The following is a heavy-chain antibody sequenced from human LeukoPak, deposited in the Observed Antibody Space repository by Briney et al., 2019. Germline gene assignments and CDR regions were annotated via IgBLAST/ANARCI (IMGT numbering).Heavy chain of an antibody. CDR3: ARDSRCGSGCTEDGMAEWYEDTMDV. V-gene: IGHV4-59*12. CDR1: GDSIRSYY. J-gene: IGHJ6*02. Sequence: SETLSVTCTVSGDSIRSYYWSWIRQPPGEGLGWLGHVNDSGSTNYNPSLEGRVAISVGTFKKRFARKGNSVIAAETAVYYCARDSRCGSGCTEDGMAEWYEDTMDVWRQGTTVIVSS. D-gene: IGHD6-25*01. CDR2: VNDSGST.